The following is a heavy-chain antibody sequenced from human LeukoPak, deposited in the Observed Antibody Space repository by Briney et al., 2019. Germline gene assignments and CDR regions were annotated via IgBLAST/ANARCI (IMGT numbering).Heavy chain of an antibody. V-gene: IGHV3-53*01. Sequence: GWSLRLSCAASGFTVSSNYMSWVRQAPGKGLEWVSVIYSGGSTYYADSVKGRFTISRDNSKNTLYLQMNSLRAEDTAVYYCARDYGDYGGPVDYWGQGTLVTVSS. CDR2: IYSGGST. CDR3: ARDYGDYGGPVDY. J-gene: IGHJ4*02. CDR1: GFTVSSNY. D-gene: IGHD4-17*01.